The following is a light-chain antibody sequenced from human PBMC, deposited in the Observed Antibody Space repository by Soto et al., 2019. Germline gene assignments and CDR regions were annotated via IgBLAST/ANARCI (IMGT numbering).Light chain of an antibody. CDR2: GSS. CDR1: QSVGSN. CDR3: QQYNNWPPLT. Sequence: EIVMTQSPATLSVSPGERATLSCRASQSVGSNLAWYQQKPGQAPRLLIYGSSTRATGIPARFSGSGSGTEFTLTISSLQSEDFAVYYCQQYNNWPPLTFGGATKVEIK. J-gene: IGKJ4*01. V-gene: IGKV3-15*01.